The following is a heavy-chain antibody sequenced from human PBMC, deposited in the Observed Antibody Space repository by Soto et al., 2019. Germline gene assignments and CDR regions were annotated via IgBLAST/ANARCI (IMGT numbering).Heavy chain of an antibody. Sequence: PGGSLRLSCAASGFTFSSYAMSWVRQAPGKGLEWVSAISGSGGSTYYADSVKGRFTISRDNSKNTLYLQMNSLRAEDTAVYYCAKGGTYYDILTGYSHFDYWRQGTLVTVSS. CDR1: GFTFSSYA. V-gene: IGHV3-23*01. J-gene: IGHJ4*02. D-gene: IGHD3-9*01. CDR2: ISGSGGST. CDR3: AKGGTYYDILTGYSHFDY.